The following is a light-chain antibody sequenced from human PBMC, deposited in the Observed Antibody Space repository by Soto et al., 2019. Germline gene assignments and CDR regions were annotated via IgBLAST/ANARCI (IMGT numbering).Light chain of an antibody. CDR2: EVS. Sequence: QSALTQPASVSGSPGQSITISCTGTSSDVGGYNYVSWYQQHPGKAPKLMIYEVSNRPSGVSNRFSGSKSGNTASLTISGSQDENEADCYCSAYTSSSTYVFGTGTKVTVL. J-gene: IGLJ1*01. CDR1: SSDVGGYNY. V-gene: IGLV2-14*01. CDR3: SAYTSSSTYV.